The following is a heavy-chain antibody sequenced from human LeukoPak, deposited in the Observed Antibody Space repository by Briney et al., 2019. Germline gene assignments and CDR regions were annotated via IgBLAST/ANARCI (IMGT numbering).Heavy chain of an antibody. D-gene: IGHD4-17*01. V-gene: IGHV3-48*02. CDR3: ARDRGYGDYVGVFDI. CDR1: GFTFNSYS. CDR2: ISSSGTTI. J-gene: IGHJ3*02. Sequence: PGGSLRLSCAASGFTFNSYSMNWVRQAPGKGLDWVSHISSSGTTIYYADSVKGRFTISRDNAKNSLYLQINSLRDEDTAVYYCARDRGYGDYVGVFDIWGQGTMVTVSS.